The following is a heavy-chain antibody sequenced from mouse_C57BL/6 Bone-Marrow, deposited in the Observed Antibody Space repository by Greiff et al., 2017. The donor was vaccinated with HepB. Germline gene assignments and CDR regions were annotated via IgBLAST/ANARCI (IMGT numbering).Heavy chain of an antibody. J-gene: IGHJ3*01. CDR2: ISYDGSN. D-gene: IGHD1-1*01. CDR1: GYSITSGYY. CDR3: ARGITTVVAEGFAY. V-gene: IGHV3-6*01. Sequence: EVKLQESGPGLVKPSQSLSLTCSVTGYSITSGYYWNWIRQFPGNKLEWMGYISYDGSNNYNPSLKNRISITRDTSKNQFFLKLNSVTTEDTATYYCARGITTVVAEGFAYWGQGTLVTVSA.